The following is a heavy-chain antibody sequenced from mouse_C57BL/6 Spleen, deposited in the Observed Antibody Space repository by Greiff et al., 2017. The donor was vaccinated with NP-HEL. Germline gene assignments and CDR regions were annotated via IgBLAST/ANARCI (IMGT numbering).Heavy chain of an antibody. CDR1: GYAFSSSW. Sequence: VQLQESGPELVKPGASVKISCKASGYAFSSSWMNWVKQRPGKGLEWIGRIYPGDGDTNYNGKFKGKATLTADKSSSTAYMQLSSLTSEDSAVYFCARGGYEYDGYFDVWGTGTTVTVSS. D-gene: IGHD2-4*01. J-gene: IGHJ1*03. CDR2: IYPGDGDT. V-gene: IGHV1-82*01. CDR3: ARGGYEYDGYFDV.